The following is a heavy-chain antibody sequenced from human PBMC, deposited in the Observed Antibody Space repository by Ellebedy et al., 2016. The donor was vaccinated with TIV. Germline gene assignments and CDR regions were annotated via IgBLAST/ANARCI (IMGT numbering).Heavy chain of an antibody. CDR3: ASGLGVRRMNAFDI. J-gene: IGHJ3*02. V-gene: IGHV4-34*01. CDR2: INQSGST. Sequence: MPSETLSLTCSVSGDSISSYYWSWIRQPPGKGLEWIGEINQSGSTNYNPSLKSRVTISVDTSKNQLSLKLSSVTAADTAMYYCASGLGVRRMNAFDIWGQGTMVTVSS. CDR1: GDSISSYY. D-gene: IGHD2-8*02.